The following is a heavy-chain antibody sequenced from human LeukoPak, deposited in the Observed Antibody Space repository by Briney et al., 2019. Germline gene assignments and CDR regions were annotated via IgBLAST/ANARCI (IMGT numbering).Heavy chain of an antibody. Sequence: GASVKVSCKASGYTFTGYYMHWVRRAPGQGLEWMGWINPNSGGTNYAQKFQGRVTMTRDTSISTAYMELSRLRSDDTAVYYCAREMMVHRDSSGSFDYWGQGTLVTVSS. CDR2: INPNSGGT. CDR1: GYTFTGYY. J-gene: IGHJ4*02. V-gene: IGHV1-2*02. CDR3: AREMMVHRDSSGSFDY. D-gene: IGHD3-22*01.